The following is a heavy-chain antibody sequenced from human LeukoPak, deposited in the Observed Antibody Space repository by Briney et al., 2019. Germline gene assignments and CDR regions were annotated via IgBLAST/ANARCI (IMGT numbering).Heavy chain of an antibody. CDR1: GGSISSGGYS. CDR3: ARDSGSYYRDWFDP. CDR2: IYHSGST. V-gene: IGHV4-30-2*01. J-gene: IGHJ5*02. D-gene: IGHD1-26*01. Sequence: SETLSLTCAVSGGSISSGGYSWSWIRQPPGKGLEWIGYIYHSGSTYYNPSLKSRVTISVDRSKNQFSLKLSSVTAADTAVYYCARDSGSYYRDWFDPWGQGTLVTVSS.